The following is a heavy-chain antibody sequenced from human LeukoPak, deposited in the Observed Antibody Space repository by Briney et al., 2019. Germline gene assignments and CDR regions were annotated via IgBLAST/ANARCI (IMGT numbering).Heavy chain of an antibody. CDR3: ASLTTYYYDSSGFI. CDR2: IYYSGST. D-gene: IGHD3-22*01. V-gene: IGHV4-31*03. CDR1: GGSISSGGYY. J-gene: IGHJ4*02. Sequence: PSETLSLTCTVSGGSISSGGYYWSWIRQHPGKGLEWIGYIYYSGSTYYNPSLKSRVTISVDTSKNQFSLKLSSVTAADTAVYYCASLTTYYYDSSGFIWGQGTLVTVSS.